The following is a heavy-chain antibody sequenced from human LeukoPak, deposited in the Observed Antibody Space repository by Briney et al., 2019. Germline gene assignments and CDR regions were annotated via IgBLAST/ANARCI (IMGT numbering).Heavy chain of an antibody. Sequence: GSLRLSCTASGFTFGDYSMSWFRQAPGKGLEWVGFIRSKAYGGTTEYAASVKGRFTISRGDSKSIAYLQMNSLKTEDTAVYYCTRDRAYGDPYYYYYGMDVWGQGTTVTVSS. CDR3: TRDRAYGDPYYYYYGMDV. V-gene: IGHV3-49*03. CDR2: IRSKAYGGTT. D-gene: IGHD4-17*01. CDR1: GFTFGDYS. J-gene: IGHJ6*02.